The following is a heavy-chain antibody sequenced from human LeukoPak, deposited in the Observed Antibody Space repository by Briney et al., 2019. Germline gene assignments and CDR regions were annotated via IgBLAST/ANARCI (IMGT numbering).Heavy chain of an antibody. CDR1: GFPFSAYE. Sequence: GGSLRLSCAASGFPFSAYEMNWVRQAPGKGLEWVSYISVSGDTIYYADSVKGRFTISRDNSKNTLYLQMNSLRAEDTAVYYCARDLGLWAFDIWGQGTMVTVSS. CDR3: ARDLGLWAFDI. V-gene: IGHV3-48*03. J-gene: IGHJ3*02. D-gene: IGHD2-21*01. CDR2: ISVSGDTI.